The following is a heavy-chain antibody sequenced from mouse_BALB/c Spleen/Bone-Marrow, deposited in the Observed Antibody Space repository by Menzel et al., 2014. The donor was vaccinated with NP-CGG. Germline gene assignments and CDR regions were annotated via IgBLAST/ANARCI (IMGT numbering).Heavy chain of an antibody. V-gene: IGHV1S81*02. CDR1: GYTFTSYY. Sequence: QVRLQQSGAELVKPGASVKLSCKASGYTFTSYYIYRVRQRPGQGLEWIGEINPSNGGTNFNEKFKSKATLTVDKSSSTAYMQLSSLTSEDSAVYYCTRSNGNWFAYWGQGTLVTVSA. J-gene: IGHJ3*01. CDR3: TRSNGNWFAY. D-gene: IGHD2-1*01. CDR2: INPSNGGT.